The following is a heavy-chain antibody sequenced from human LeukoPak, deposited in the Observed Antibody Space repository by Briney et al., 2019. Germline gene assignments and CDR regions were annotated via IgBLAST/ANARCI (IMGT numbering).Heavy chain of an antibody. CDR1: GFTFSSYG. V-gene: IGHV3-30*02. D-gene: IGHD5-18*01. Sequence: GGSLRLSCAASGFTFSSYGMHWVRQAPGKGLEWVAFIRYDGNSEFYVDSVKGRFTISRDNSKNTLYLQMNSLRAEDTAVYYCARRAVDTAMALVYAFDIWGQGTVVTVSS. CDR2: IRYDGNSE. J-gene: IGHJ3*02. CDR3: ARRAVDTAMALVYAFDI.